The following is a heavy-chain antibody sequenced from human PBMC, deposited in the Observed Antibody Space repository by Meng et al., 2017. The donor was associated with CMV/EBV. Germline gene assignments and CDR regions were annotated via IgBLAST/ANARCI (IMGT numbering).Heavy chain of an antibody. CDR1: GFTFSSYS. Sequence: GESLKISCAASGFTFSSYSMNWVRQAPGKGLEWVSSISSSSSYIYYADSVKGRFTISRDNAKNSLYLQMNSLRAEDTAVYYCARDNTIFGVDARGMDVWGQGTTVTVSS. V-gene: IGHV3-21*01. CDR2: ISSSSSYI. CDR3: ARDNTIFGVDARGMDV. D-gene: IGHD3-3*01. J-gene: IGHJ6*02.